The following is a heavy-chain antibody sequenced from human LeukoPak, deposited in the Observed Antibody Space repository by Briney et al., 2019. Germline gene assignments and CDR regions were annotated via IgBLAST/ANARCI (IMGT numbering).Heavy chain of an antibody. V-gene: IGHV4-4*02. CDR1: GGSITNTNY. J-gene: IGHJ4*02. CDR2: VNLQGST. D-gene: IGHD2-15*01. CDR3: ATRSTGVAATFDC. Sequence: PSETLSLTCGVSGGSITNTNYWTWVRQPSGKGLEWIGEVNLQGSTNYNPSLMGRVAISVDTSENHISLQLTSVTAADTAVYYCATRSTGVAATFDCWGQGALVTVSS.